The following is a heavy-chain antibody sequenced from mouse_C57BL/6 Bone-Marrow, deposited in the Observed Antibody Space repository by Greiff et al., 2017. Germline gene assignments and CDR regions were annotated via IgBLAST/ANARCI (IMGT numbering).Heavy chain of an antibody. CDR1: GFTFSDYG. CDR3: ARLPSIYDGYYDAY. J-gene: IGHJ3*01. V-gene: IGHV5-17*01. CDR2: ISSGSSTI. Sequence: EVKLVESGGGLVKPGGSLKLSCAASGFTFSDYGMHWVRQAPEKGLEWVAYISSGSSTIYYAEPVKGRFTISRDNAKNTLFLQMTSLRSEDTAMYYCARLPSIYDGYYDAYWGQGTLVTVSA. D-gene: IGHD2-3*01.